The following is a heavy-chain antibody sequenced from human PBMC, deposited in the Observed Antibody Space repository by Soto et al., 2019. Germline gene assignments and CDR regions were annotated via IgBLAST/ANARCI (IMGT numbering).Heavy chain of an antibody. J-gene: IGHJ5*02. CDR3: ARVGAGDGDYVVNWFDP. CDR2: ISANNGNT. Sequence: ASVKVSCKASGYTFTGYYMRWVRQAPGQGLEWMGWISANNGNTNYAQKLQGRVIMTTDTSTSTAYMELRSLRSDDTAVYYCARVGAGDGDYVVNWFDPWGQGTLVTVSS. V-gene: IGHV1-18*04. D-gene: IGHD4-17*01. CDR1: GYTFTGYY.